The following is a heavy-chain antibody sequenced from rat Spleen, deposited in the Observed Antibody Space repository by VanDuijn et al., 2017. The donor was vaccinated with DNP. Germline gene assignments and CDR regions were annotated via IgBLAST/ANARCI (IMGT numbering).Heavy chain of an antibody. CDR1: GFSLTSYS. J-gene: IGHJ3*01. D-gene: IGHD1-4*01. CDR2: MSSGGST. V-gene: IGHV2-6*01. CDR3: ARSHSTGLTWFAY. Sequence: QVQLKESGPDLAQPSETLSLTCTVSGFSLTSYSVSWVRQPPGKGLEWIAAMSSGGSTYYNSALKSRLSISRDTSKSQVFLEMNSLQTEDTAMYFCARSHSTGLTWFAYWGQGTLVTVSS.